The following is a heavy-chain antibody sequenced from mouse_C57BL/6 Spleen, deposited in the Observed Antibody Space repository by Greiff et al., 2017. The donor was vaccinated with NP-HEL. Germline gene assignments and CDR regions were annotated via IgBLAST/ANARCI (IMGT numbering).Heavy chain of an antibody. CDR2: INPNNGGT. CDR1: GYTFTDYN. J-gene: IGHJ3*01. CDR3: APHYYGRPWFAY. D-gene: IGHD1-1*01. Sequence: EVQLQQSGPELVKPGASVKMSCKASGYTFTDYNMHWVKQSHGKSLEWIGYINPNNGGTSYNQKFKGKATLTVNKSSSTAYMELRSLTSEDSAVYYCAPHYYGRPWFAYWGQGTLVTVSA. V-gene: IGHV1-22*01.